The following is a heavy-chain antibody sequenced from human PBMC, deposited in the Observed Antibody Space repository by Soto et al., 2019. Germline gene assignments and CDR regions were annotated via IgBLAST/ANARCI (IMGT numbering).Heavy chain of an antibody. J-gene: IGHJ6*02. D-gene: IGHD5-18*01. CDR2: ISYEGSNK. CDR3: ARERITGYDYSYYYGMDV. Sequence: GGSLRLSCAASGFTFSPHAMHWVRQGPGKGLEWVAVISYEGSNKYYADSVKGRFTISRDNSKNTLYLQMNSLRAEDTAVYYCARERITGYDYSYYYGMDVWGQGTTVTVSS. CDR1: GFTFSPHA. V-gene: IGHV3-30-3*01.